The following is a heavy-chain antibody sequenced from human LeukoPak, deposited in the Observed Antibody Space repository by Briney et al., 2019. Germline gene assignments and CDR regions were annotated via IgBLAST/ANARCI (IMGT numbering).Heavy chain of an antibody. Sequence: SETLSLTCAVSGGSISSGGYSWSWIRQPPGKGLEWIGYIYHSGSTYYNPSLKSRVTVSVDRSKNQFSLKLSSVTAADTAVYYCARASFDWLRYALLWFDPWGQGTLVTVSS. CDR3: ARASFDWLRYALLWFDP. CDR2: IYHSGST. J-gene: IGHJ5*02. D-gene: IGHD3-9*01. V-gene: IGHV4-30-2*01. CDR1: GGSISSGGYS.